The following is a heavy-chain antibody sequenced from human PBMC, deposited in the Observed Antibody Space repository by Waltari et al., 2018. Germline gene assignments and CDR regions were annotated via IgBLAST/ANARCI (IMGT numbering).Heavy chain of an antibody. CDR2: ISANEKT. CDR1: GFAVNEHA. Sequence: EEQLLESGGGLVQPGGSLRLSCEAAGFAVNEHATPWVRQAPGKGLEWVATISANEKTYYADSVTGRFTISSDNSKNTVYLQLSGLRADDTALYYCAKNVGAGYGSRAYALDYWGLGTPVTVSS. V-gene: IGHV3-23*01. CDR3: AKNVGAGYGSRAYALDY. D-gene: IGHD3-16*01. J-gene: IGHJ4*02.